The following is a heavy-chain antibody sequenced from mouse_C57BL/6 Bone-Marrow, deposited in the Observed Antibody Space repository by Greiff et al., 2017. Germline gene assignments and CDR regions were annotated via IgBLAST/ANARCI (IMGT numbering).Heavy chain of an antibody. D-gene: IGHD2-4*01. CDR2: IWSGGST. J-gene: IGHJ2*01. CDR3: ARTYDYDDEGLFDY. Sequence: VQLQESGPGLVQPSQSLSITCTVSGFSLTSYGVHWVRQSPGKGLEWLGVIWSGGSTDYNAAFISRLSISKDNSKSQVFFKMNSLQADDTAIYYCARTYDYDDEGLFDYWGQGTTLTVSS. V-gene: IGHV2-2*01. CDR1: GFSLTSYG.